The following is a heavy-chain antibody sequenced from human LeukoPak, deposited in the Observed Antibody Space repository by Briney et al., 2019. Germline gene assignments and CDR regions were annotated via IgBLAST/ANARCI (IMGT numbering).Heavy chain of an antibody. D-gene: IGHD6-19*01. J-gene: IGHJ4*02. V-gene: IGHV3-74*01. CDR3: ATKQWLAPPPDS. CDR2: INTDGTVT. CDR1: GFTFSKSW. Sequence: PGGSLRLSCAASGFTFSKSWMLWVPQAPGKGLESVSRINTDGTVTTYAHSVKGRFTVSRDNADNTMFLQMNSVRDEDTAVYYCATKQWLAPPPDSWGQGTPVTVSS.